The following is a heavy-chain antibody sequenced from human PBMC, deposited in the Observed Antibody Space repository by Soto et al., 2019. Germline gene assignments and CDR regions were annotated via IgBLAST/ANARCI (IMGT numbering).Heavy chain of an antibody. CDR2: IYYSGST. J-gene: IGHJ4*01. Sequence: PSETLSLTCTVSGGSVSSSSCYWGWTRQHQGKGLKWIGSIYYSGSTYYNPSLKSRVTISVDTSKNQFSLKLSSVTAADTAVYYCARHCPDIVAAITWRYYIDFRAQRTVLTVSS. CDR3: ARHCPDIVAAITWRYYIDF. V-gene: IGHV4-39*01. CDR1: GGSVSSSSCY. D-gene: IGHD5-12*01.